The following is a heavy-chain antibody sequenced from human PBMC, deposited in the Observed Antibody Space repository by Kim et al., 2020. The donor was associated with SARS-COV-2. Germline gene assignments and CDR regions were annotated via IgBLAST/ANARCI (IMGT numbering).Heavy chain of an antibody. CDR2: IWYDGSNK. V-gene: IGHV3-33*01. D-gene: IGHD3-9*01. J-gene: IGHJ4*02. Sequence: GGSLRLSCAASGFTFSSYGMHWVRQAPGKGLEWVAVIWYDGSNKYYADSVKGRFTISRDNSKNTLYLQMNSLRAEDTAVYYCARYYDILTALDYWGQGTLVTVSS. CDR3: ARYYDILTALDY. CDR1: GFTFSSYG.